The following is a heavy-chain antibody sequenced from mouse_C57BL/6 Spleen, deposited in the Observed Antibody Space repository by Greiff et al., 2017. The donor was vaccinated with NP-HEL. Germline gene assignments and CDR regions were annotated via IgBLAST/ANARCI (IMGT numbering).Heavy chain of an antibody. CDR3: ARGAQARAMDY. J-gene: IGHJ4*01. Sequence: QVQLQQPGAELVKPGASVKLSCKASGYTFTSYWMHWVKQRTGQGLEWIGEIYPRSGNTYYNEKFKGKATLTADKSSSTAYMELRSLTSEDSAVYFCARGAQARAMDYWGQGTSVTVSS. CDR2: IYPRSGNT. CDR1: GYTFTSYW. V-gene: IGHV1-81*01. D-gene: IGHD3-2*02.